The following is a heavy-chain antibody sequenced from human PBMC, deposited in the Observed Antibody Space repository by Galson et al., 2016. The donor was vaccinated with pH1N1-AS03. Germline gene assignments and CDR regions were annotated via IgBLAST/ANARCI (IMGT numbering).Heavy chain of an antibody. J-gene: IGHJ1*01. D-gene: IGHD1-26*01. CDR1: GFSFSGYW. CDR3: ADVGATIL. V-gene: IGHV3-7*01. Sequence: SLRLSCAASGFSFSGYWMSWVRQAPGKGLQWVANIKEDGSEKYYADSVKGRFTISKDNAQTSLYLQMNSLSAADTAVYYCADVGATILWGQGTLVTVSS. CDR2: IKEDGSEK.